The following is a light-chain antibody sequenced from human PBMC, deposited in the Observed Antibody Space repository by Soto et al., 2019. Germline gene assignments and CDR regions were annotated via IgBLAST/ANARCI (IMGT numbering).Light chain of an antibody. Sequence: QAVVTQEPSLTVSPGGIVTLTCASNTGAVTSSHFPYWFQQKAGQAPRTLISDTTNKHSWTPARFSGSLLGGKAALTLSGAQPEDEADYYCLLTYTGTRVFGSGTKLTVL. CDR1: TGAVTSSHF. V-gene: IGLV7-46*01. CDR2: DTT. J-gene: IGLJ1*01. CDR3: LLTYTGTRV.